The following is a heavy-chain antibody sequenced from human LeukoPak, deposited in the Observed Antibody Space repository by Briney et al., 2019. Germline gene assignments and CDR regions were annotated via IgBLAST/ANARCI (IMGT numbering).Heavy chain of an antibody. Sequence: SETLSLTCTVSDASINSYSWSWIRQPAGKGLEWIGHIYTSGKTNYNPSLKRRVTMSVDTSKNQFSLKLTTVTAADTAMYYCARTYYYDTSGYYGTYYFDYWGQGTLVTVSS. D-gene: IGHD3-22*01. CDR2: IYTSGKT. J-gene: IGHJ4*02. CDR3: ARTYYYDTSGYYGTYYFDY. CDR1: DASINSYS. V-gene: IGHV4-4*07.